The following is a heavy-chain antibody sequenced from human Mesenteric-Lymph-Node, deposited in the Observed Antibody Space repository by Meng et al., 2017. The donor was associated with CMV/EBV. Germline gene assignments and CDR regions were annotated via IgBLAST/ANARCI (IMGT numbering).Heavy chain of an antibody. J-gene: IGHJ4*02. CDR3: ARALTSTVFDY. V-gene: IGHV4-59*01. CDR2: IYYSGST. D-gene: IGHD2-2*01. Sequence: LRLSCTVSGGSISSYYWSWIRQPPGKGLEWIGYIYYSGSTNYNPSLKSRVTISVDTSKNQFSLKLSSVTAADTAVYYCARALTSTVFDYWGQGTLVTVSS. CDR1: GGSISSYY.